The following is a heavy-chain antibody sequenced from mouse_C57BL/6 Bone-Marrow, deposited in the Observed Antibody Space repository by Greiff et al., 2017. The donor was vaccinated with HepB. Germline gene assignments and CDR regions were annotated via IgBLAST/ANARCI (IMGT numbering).Heavy chain of an antibody. J-gene: IGHJ3*01. V-gene: IGHV7-3*01. Sequence: DVMLVESGGGLVQPGGSLSLSCAASGFTFTDYYMSWVRQPPGKALEWLGFIRNKANGYTTEYSASVKGRFTISRDNSQSILYLQMNALRAEDSATYYCARSLITTVVALPEFAYWGQGTLVTVSA. CDR2: IRNKANGYTT. CDR3: ARSLITTVVALPEFAY. CDR1: GFTFTDYY. D-gene: IGHD1-1*01.